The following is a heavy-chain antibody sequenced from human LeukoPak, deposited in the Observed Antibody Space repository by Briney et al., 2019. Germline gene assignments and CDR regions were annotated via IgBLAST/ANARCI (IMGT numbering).Heavy chain of an antibody. J-gene: IGHJ6*03. CDR2: VSPYNGKT. CDR1: GYTFTSYG. V-gene: IGHV1-18*01. Sequence: ASVKVSCKASGYTFTSYGLSWLRQAPGQGLEWMGWVSPYNGKTNYAQKFQGRVTMTTDTATNTAHMELRSLRSDDTAVYYCARGAPSMDVWGKGTTLTVSS. CDR3: ARGAPSMDV.